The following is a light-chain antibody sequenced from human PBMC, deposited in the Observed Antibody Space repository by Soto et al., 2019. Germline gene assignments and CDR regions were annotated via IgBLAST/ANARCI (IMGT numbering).Light chain of an antibody. CDR3: SSDAGSNNLGV. CDR2: EVS. Sequence: QSALTQPPSASGSPGQSVTISCTGTSSDVGGYNYVSWYQQHPGKAPKLMIYEVSKRPSGVPDRFSGSKSGNTASLTVSGLQAEDEDDYYCSSDAGSNNLGVFGGGTQVTVL. J-gene: IGLJ2*01. CDR1: SSDVGGYNY. V-gene: IGLV2-8*01.